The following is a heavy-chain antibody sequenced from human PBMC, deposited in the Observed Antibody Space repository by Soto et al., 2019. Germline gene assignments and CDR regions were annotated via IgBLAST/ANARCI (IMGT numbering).Heavy chain of an antibody. CDR1: GGSISSGCYS. V-gene: IGHV4-30-2*01. CDR3: ARAVGYCSSTSCYYYFDY. J-gene: IGHJ4*02. D-gene: IGHD2-2*01. CDR2: IYHSGST. Sequence: PSETLSLTGAVSGGSISSGCYSWSWIRQPPGKGLEWIGYIYHSGSTYYNPSLKSRVTISVDRFKNQFSLKLSSVTAADTAVYYCARAVGYCSSTSCYYYFDYSGQGTLVTVYS.